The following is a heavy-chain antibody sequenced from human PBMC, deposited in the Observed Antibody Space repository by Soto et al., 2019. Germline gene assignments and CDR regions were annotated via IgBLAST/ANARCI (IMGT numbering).Heavy chain of an antibody. D-gene: IGHD5-12*01. CDR3: ARQYSGYDY. Sequence: SETLSLTCAVYGGSFSGYYWSWIRQPPGKGLEWIGEINHSGSTNYNPSLKSRVNISVDTSKNQFSLKLSSVTAADTAVYYCARQYSGYDYWGQGTLVTVSS. CDR1: GGSFSGYY. CDR2: INHSGST. V-gene: IGHV4-34*01. J-gene: IGHJ4*02.